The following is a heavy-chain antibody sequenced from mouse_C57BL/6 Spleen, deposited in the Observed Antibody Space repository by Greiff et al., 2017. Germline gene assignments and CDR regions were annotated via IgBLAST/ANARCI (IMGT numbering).Heavy chain of an antibody. D-gene: IGHD1-1*01. J-gene: IGHJ1*03. CDR1: GYTFTGYW. CDR2: ILPGSGST. CDR3: ARRYGSSLSYWYFDV. Sequence: VQLQQSGAELMKPGASVKLSCKATGYTFTGYWIAWVKQRPGHGLEWIGEILPGSGSTNYNEKLTGQATFTADTSSTTAYMQLSSLTTEDSAIYYCARRYGSSLSYWYFDVWGTGTTVTVSS. V-gene: IGHV1-9*01.